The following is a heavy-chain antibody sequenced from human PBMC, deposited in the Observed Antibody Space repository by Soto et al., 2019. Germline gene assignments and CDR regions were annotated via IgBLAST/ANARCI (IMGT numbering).Heavy chain of an antibody. J-gene: IGHJ6*02. CDR3: AREYYYGMDV. CDR2: ITGSSDYT. Sequence: QVQLVESGGGLVRPGGSLRLSCAASGFTFSDYYMTWIRQAPGKGLEWVSYITGSSDYTNYADSVKGRFTISRDNVKNSLYLQRNSLRAEDTAVYYCAREYYYGMDVWGQGTKVTVSS. CDR1: GFTFSDYY. V-gene: IGHV3-11*05.